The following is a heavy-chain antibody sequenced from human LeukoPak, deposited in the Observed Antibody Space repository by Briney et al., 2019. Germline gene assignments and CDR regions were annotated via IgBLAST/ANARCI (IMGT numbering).Heavy chain of an antibody. CDR1: GGSISSGSYY. J-gene: IGHJ4*02. CDR3: ARRGGSSFLDY. V-gene: IGHV4-61*02. Sequence: SETLSLTCTVSGGSISSGSYYWSWIRQPAGKGLEWIGRIYTSGSTNYNPSLKSRVTISVDTSKNQFSLKLSSVTAADTAVYYCARRGGSSFLDYWGQGTLVTVSS. CDR2: IYTSGST. D-gene: IGHD6-13*01.